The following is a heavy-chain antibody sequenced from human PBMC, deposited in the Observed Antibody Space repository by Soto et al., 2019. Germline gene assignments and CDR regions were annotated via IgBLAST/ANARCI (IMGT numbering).Heavy chain of an antibody. CDR2: IYWNDDK. J-gene: IGHJ4*02. D-gene: IGHD6-19*01. V-gene: IGHV2-5*01. Sequence: GSGPYAGEPTQTLTLTCTFSGFSLSTSGLGVGWIRQPPGKALEWLALIYWNDDKRYSPSLKARLTITKDTSKNQVVLTMTNMDPVGTATYYCAQRPSGWSLFDYWGQGTLVTVSS. CDR3: AQRPSGWSLFDY. CDR1: GFSLSTSGLG.